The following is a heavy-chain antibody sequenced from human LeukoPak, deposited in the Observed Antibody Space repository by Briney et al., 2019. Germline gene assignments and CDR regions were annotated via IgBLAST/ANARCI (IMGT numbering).Heavy chain of an antibody. D-gene: IGHD3-9*01. CDR3: TTDLLVLRYFDWLRDI. CDR2: IKSKTDGGTT. J-gene: IGHJ3*02. Sequence: GGSLRLSCAASGFTFSNAWMSWVRQAPGKGLEWVGRIKSKTDGGTTDYAAPVKGRFTISRDDSKNTLYLQMNGLKTEDTAVYYCTTDLLVLRYFDWLRDIWGQGTMVTVSS. V-gene: IGHV3-15*01. CDR1: GFTFSNAW.